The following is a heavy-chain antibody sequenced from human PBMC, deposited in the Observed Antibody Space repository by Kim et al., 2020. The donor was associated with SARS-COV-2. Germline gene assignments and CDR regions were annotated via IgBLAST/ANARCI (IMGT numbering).Heavy chain of an antibody. J-gene: IGHJ6*02. CDR3: AGDPSGFGAGGGMDV. V-gene: IGHV3-48*02. D-gene: IGHD3-10*01. Sequence: ASVKGRFPISRDNGKNSLYLQMTSLRDEDATVYYCAGDPSGFGAGGGMDVWGQGTTVTVSS.